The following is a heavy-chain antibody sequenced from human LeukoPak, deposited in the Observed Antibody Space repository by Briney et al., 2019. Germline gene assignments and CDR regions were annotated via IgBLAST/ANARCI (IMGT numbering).Heavy chain of an antibody. D-gene: IGHD4-23*01. CDR1: GGSISSISSNNYH. CDR2: IYYSGST. J-gene: IGHJ6*02. Sequence: TSETLSLTCIVSGGSISSISSNNYHWGWIRQPPGKGLEWIGSIYYSGSTYYNPSLKSRATISVDTSKNQFSLKLSSVTAADTALYYCAREMGVVTAHGIDVWGQGTTVTVSS. V-gene: IGHV4-39*02. CDR3: AREMGVVTAHGIDV.